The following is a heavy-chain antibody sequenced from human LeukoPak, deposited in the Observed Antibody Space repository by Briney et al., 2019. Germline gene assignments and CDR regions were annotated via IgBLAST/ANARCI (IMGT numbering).Heavy chain of an antibody. J-gene: IGHJ4*02. CDR3: ARGQYRRGVYYFDY. Sequence: GSLRLSCAASGVPFSAYWMHWVRQVPGKGLEWIGEINHSGSTNYNPSLKSRVTISVDASKNQFSLKLSSVTAADTAVYYCARGQYRRGVYYFDYWGQGTLVTVSS. V-gene: IGHV4-34*01. CDR1: GVPFSAYW. D-gene: IGHD3-10*01. CDR2: INHSGST.